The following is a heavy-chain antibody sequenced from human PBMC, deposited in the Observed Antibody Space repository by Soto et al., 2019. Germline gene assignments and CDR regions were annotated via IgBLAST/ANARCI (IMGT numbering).Heavy chain of an antibody. CDR1: GFAFSTYG. CDR2: ISYDGTDK. Sequence: QVHLVESGGDVVQPGRSLTISCIESGFAFSTYGMHWVRQAPAKGLEWVALISYDGTDKYYADSVKGRFSISRDNSKQTLSLQMDSLRPEDTAVYYCAKDFGAWSDSWGQGTLVNVSS. V-gene: IGHV3-30*18. CDR3: AKDFGAWSDS. J-gene: IGHJ5*02. D-gene: IGHD6-19*01.